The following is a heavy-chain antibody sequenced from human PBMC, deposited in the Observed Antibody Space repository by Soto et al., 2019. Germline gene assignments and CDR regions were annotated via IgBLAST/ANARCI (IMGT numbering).Heavy chain of an antibody. D-gene: IGHD2-2*01. CDR1: GGTFSSYA. V-gene: IGHV1-69*12. Sequence: QVQLVQSGAEVKKPGSSVKVSCKASGGTFSSYAISWVRQAPGHGLEWMGGIIPIFGTADYAQKFQGRVTITADESTSTAYMELSSLRSEYTAVYDCARLVPAAGYYYGMDVWGQGTTVTVSS. J-gene: IGHJ6*02. CDR3: ARLVPAAGYYYGMDV. CDR2: IIPIFGTA.